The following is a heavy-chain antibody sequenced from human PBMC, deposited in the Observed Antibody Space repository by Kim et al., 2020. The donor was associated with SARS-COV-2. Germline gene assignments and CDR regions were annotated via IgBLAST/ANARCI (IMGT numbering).Heavy chain of an antibody. Sequence: GGSLRLSCAASEFSVSTKTMTWVRQAPGKGLEWVSIIYRNGTTYYADYVKGRFTTSRDTSKNTLYLQMDNLRADDTAVYYCAGDNYNNYWYKYWGQGTLVTVSA. V-gene: IGHV3-53*01. CDR3: AGDNYNNYWYKY. CDR2: IYRNGTT. J-gene: IGHJ4*02. D-gene: IGHD1-20*01. CDR1: EFSVSTKT.